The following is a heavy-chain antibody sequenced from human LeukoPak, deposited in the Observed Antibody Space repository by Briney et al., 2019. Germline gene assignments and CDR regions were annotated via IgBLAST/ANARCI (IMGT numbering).Heavy chain of an antibody. CDR3: ARAPSEVGGYYPEYFRH. D-gene: IGHD3-22*01. Sequence: GGSLRLSCEASGFTFSSYWMHWVRQAPGKGLVWVSRIKSDGKTNYADSVKGRFTVSRDNAKNTVSLQMDSLRAEDTGVYYCARAPSEVGGYYPEYFRHWGQGPLVPVSS. V-gene: IGHV3-74*01. J-gene: IGHJ1*01. CDR2: IKSDGKT. CDR1: GFTFSSYW.